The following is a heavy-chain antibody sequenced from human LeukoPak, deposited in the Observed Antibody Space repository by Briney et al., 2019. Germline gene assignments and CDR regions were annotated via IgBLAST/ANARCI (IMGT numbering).Heavy chain of an antibody. J-gene: IGHJ4*02. CDR2: INWNGDST. Sequence: GGSLRLSCAASGFNFDEYGMIWVRQGLGKGLEWVSGINWNGDSTGYADSVKGRFTISRDNAKNSLYLQMNSLRAEDTAVYYCAREPRRGYYFDYWGQGTLVTVSS. CDR3: AREPRRGYYFDY. D-gene: IGHD1-1*01. V-gene: IGHV3-20*04. CDR1: GFNFDEYG.